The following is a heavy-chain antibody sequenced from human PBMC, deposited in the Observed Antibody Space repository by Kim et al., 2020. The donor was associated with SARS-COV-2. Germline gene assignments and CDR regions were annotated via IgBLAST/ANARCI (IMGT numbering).Heavy chain of an antibody. J-gene: IGHJ2*01. Sequence: KGRFTISRDNSKNTLYLQMNSLRAEDTAVYYCAKEGPIFGVVITLEYFDLWGRGTLVTVSS. D-gene: IGHD3-3*01. V-gene: IGHV3-23*01. CDR3: AKEGPIFGVVITLEYFDL.